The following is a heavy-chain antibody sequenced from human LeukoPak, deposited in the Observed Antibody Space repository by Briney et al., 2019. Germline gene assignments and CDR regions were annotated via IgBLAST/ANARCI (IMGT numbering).Heavy chain of an antibody. CDR3: ARMMYGDSVNYFDS. V-gene: IGHV2-70*01. CDR1: GFSLSTSGMC. J-gene: IGHJ4*02. Sequence: SGPTPVNPTQTLTLTCTFSGFSLSTSGMCVTWIRRPPGKALEWLALIDWDDDKYYSTSLKTRLTISKDTSKNQVVLTMTNMDPVDTATYYCARMMYGDSVNYFDSWGQGTLVTVSS. CDR2: IDWDDDK. D-gene: IGHD4-17*01.